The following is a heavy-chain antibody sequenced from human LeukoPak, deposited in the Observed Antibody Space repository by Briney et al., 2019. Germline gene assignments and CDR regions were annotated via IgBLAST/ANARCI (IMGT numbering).Heavy chain of an antibody. D-gene: IGHD2-2*01. V-gene: IGHV3-23*01. Sequence: GGSLRLSCAASGFTFSSYAMSWVRQAPGKGLEWVSAISGSGGSTYYADSVKGRFTISRDNSKNTLYLQMNSLRAEDTAVYYCAKDGYCSSTSCYFPDCWGQGTLVTVSS. CDR3: AKDGYCSSTSCYFPDC. J-gene: IGHJ4*02. CDR1: GFTFSSYA. CDR2: ISGSGGST.